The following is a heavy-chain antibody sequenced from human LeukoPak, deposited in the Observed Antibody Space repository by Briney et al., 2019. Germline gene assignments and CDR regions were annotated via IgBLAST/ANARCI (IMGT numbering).Heavy chain of an antibody. Sequence: ASVKVSCKASGYTFTSYDINWVRQAPGQGLEWMGWISAYNGNTNYAQKLQGRVTMTTDTSTSTAYMELRSLRSDDTAVYYCARDQRGYSYGYYFDYWGQGTLVTVSS. J-gene: IGHJ4*02. CDR3: ARDQRGYSYGYYFDY. CDR1: GYTFTSYD. V-gene: IGHV1-18*01. CDR2: ISAYNGNT. D-gene: IGHD5-18*01.